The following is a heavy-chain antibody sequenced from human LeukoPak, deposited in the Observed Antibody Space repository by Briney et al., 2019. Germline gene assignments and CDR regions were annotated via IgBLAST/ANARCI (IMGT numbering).Heavy chain of an antibody. CDR1: GFTFSSNG. Sequence: PGGSLRLSCAASGFTFSSNGMHWVRQAPGKGLEWVAFIRFDGSNTYYADSVKGRLTISRDTSKNTRYLQMNSLRPEDTAVYYCAKAGGSSWAVLDYWGQGTLVTVSS. D-gene: IGHD6-13*01. CDR2: IRFDGSNT. J-gene: IGHJ4*02. V-gene: IGHV3-30*02. CDR3: AKAGGSSWAVLDY.